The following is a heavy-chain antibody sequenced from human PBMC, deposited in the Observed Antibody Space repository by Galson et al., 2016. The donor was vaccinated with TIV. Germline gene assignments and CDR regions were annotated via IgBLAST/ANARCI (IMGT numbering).Heavy chain of an antibody. J-gene: IGHJ5*02. CDR1: GYTFSNFG. D-gene: IGHD2-2*01. CDR2: ISAYTGNT. Sequence: SVKVSCKASGYTFSNFGISWVRQAPGQGPEWMDWISAYTGNTYYIEKFQGRVTMTTDTSASTAHMELRNLRSDDTAVYYCARNLEQGGVVLPSAITNWFDPWGQGTLVTVSS. V-gene: IGHV1-18*01. CDR3: ARNLEQGGVVLPSAITNWFDP.